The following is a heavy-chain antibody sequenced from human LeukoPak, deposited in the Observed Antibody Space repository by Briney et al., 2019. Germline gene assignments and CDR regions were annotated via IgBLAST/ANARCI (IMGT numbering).Heavy chain of an antibody. CDR3: ATWNCGGGCQTINWFDP. J-gene: IGHJ5*02. D-gene: IGHD2-21*02. V-gene: IGHV1-24*01. CDR1: GYTGTDFS. CDR2: FDPEDDET. Sequence: ASVKVSCKVSGYTGTDFSVHWERQAPGQGLEWMGGFDPEDDETIYAQKFQGRVNMTDDTSTDTAYMELSSLRSEDTAVYYCATWNCGGGCQTINWFDPWGQGTLVTVSS.